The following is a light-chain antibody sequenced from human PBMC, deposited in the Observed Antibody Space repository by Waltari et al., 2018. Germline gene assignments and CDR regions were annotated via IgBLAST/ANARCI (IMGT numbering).Light chain of an antibody. J-gene: IGKJ2*01. V-gene: IGKV3-20*01. CDR1: QTVLNSY. CDR3: QHYASSLYT. Sequence: EILLTQFPGTLSLSPGERATLSCRASQTVLNSYLAWYQQKPGQAPRLLLYATSTRAPCIPDRFSGSEAGADFILTISRLEPEDFAVYFCQHYASSLYTFGQGTKLEIK. CDR2: ATS.